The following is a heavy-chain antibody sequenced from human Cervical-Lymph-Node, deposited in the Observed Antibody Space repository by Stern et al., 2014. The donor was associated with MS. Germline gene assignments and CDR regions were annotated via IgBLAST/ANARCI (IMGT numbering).Heavy chain of an antibody. CDR2: SIPFLGIA. CDR1: GGTLNNYA. CDR3: ARSPDLYDSSGYYCD. V-gene: IGHV1-69*04. J-gene: IGHJ4*02. D-gene: IGHD3-22*01. Sequence: QVQLVQSGAEVKKPGSSVKVSCKASGGTLNNYAVSWVRQAPGQGLEWIGKSIPFLGIANYAHKFQGRVTLTAAATTSYMEVSSLRSDDTAVYYCARSPDLYDSSGYYCDWGQGTLVTVSS.